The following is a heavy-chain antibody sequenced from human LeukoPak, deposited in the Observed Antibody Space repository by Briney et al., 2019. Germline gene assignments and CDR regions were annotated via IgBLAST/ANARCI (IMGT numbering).Heavy chain of an antibody. CDR3: ARAGADTYDW. CDR1: GGTFSTYA. CDR2: IIPIFGTA. D-gene: IGHD5-12*01. V-gene: IGHV1-69*13. J-gene: IGHJ4*02. Sequence: SVKVSCKASGGTFSTYAISWVRQAPGQGLEWMGGIIPIFGTANYAQKFQGRVTITADESTSTAYMELSSLRSDDTAVYYCARAGADTYDWWGQGTLVTVSS.